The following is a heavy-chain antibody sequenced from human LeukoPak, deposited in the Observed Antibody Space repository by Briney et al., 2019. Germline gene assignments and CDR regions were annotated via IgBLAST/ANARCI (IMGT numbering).Heavy chain of an antibody. CDR2: IYHSGST. D-gene: IGHD3-10*01. CDR3: ARGRITMVRGAGGIDY. Sequence: PSETLSLTCAVYGGSFSGYYWSWIRQPPGEGLEWLGEIYHSGSTNYNPSLKSRVTMSVDTSKNQFSLKLSSVTAADTAVYYCARGRITMVRGAGGIDYWGQGTLVTVSS. J-gene: IGHJ4*02. CDR1: GGSFSGYY. V-gene: IGHV4-34*01.